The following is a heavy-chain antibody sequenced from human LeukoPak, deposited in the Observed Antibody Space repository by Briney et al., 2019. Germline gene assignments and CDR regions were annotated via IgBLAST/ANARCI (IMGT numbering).Heavy chain of an antibody. Sequence: SETLSLTCIVSGGSIGSYYWSLLRQPAGKGLEWIGRIFTSGSTNYNPSLKSRVTMSVDTSKNQFSLKLTSVTAADTALYYCARSPGPYQLPTPYYLDYWGQGTLVTVSS. V-gene: IGHV4-4*07. CDR3: ARSPGPYQLPTPYYLDY. J-gene: IGHJ4*02. CDR2: IFTSGST. CDR1: GGSIGSYY. D-gene: IGHD2-2*01.